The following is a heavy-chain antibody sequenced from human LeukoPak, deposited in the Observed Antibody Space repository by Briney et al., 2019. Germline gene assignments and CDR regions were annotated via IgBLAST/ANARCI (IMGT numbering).Heavy chain of an antibody. CDR3: ARDFEGFGEWWGYNWFDP. D-gene: IGHD3-10*01. Sequence: ASVKVSCKASGYTFTSYAMNWVRQAPGQGLEWMGWINTNTGNPTYAQGFTGRFVFSLDTSVSTAYLQISSLKAEDTAVYYCARDFEGFGEWWGYNWFDPWGQGTLVTVSS. V-gene: IGHV7-4-1*02. CDR1: GYTFTSYA. CDR2: INTNTGNP. J-gene: IGHJ5*02.